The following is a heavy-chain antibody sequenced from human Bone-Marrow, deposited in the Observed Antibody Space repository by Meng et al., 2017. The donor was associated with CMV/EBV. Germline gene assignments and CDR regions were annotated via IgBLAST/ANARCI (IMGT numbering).Heavy chain of an antibody. D-gene: IGHD6-13*01. J-gene: IGHJ4*02. Sequence: GGSLRLSCAASGFTFSSYSMNWVRQAPGKGLEWVSYISSSSSTIYYADSVKGRFTISRDNAKNSLYLQMNSLRAEDTAVYYCARGDPGYSSSWYPHFDYWGQGTLVTVSS. V-gene: IGHV3-48*04. CDR3: ARGDPGYSSSWYPHFDY. CDR2: ISSSSSTI. CDR1: GFTFSSYS.